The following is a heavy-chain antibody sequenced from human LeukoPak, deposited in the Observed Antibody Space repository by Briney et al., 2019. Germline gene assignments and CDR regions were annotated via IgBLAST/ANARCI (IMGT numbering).Heavy chain of an antibody. D-gene: IGHD1-1*01. J-gene: IGHJ3*02. V-gene: IGHV3-23*01. CDR3: TRHFSGNLKLERRQAGGAFDI. CDR1: GFTFSSYA. CDR2: ISSSGDST. Sequence: GGSLRLSCAASGFTFSSYAMIWVRQAPGKGLEWVSTISSSGDSTYYADSVKGRFTISRDNSKNTLYLQMNSLRAEDTAVYYCTRHFSGNLKLERRQAGGAFDIWGQGTMVTVSS.